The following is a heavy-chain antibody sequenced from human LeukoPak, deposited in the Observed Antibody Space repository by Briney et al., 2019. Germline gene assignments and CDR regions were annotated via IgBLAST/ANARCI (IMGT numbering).Heavy chain of an antibody. CDR3: AREGGGYNNRGFDY. CDR2: ISGSGGST. V-gene: IGHV3-23*01. Sequence: GGSLRLSCAASGFTFSSYAMSWVRQAPGKGLEWVSAISGSGGSTYYADSVKGRFTISRDNAENTLYLQMNSLRAEDTAVYYCAREGGGYNNRGFDYWGQGTLVTVSS. CDR1: GFTFSSYA. J-gene: IGHJ4*02. D-gene: IGHD5-24*01.